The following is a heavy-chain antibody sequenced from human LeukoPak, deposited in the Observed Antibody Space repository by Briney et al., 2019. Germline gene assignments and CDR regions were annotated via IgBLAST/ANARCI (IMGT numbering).Heavy chain of an antibody. J-gene: IGHJ3*02. CDR1: GFTFSTYA. V-gene: IGHV3-30-3*01. D-gene: IGHD6-13*01. Sequence: GGSLRLSCAASGFTFSTYAMHWVRQAPGKGLEWVAAISHDGSNRYYGDSVKGRFTISRDNAKNSLYLQMNSLRAEDTAVYYCALGYSSSWPTFDIWGQGTMVTVSS. CDR2: ISHDGSNR. CDR3: ALGYSSSWPTFDI.